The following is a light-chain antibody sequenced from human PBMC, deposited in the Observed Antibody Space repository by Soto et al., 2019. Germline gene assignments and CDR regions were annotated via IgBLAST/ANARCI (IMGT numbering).Light chain of an antibody. CDR3: QQFDNWPMYT. Sequence: ETVMTQSPATLSASPGERATLSCRASQSVGRNVAWYQQKPGQAPRLLIYVASTRATGIPARFSGSGSGTEFHLTISSLQSEDFAVYYCQQFDNWPMYTFGQGTKVDIK. CDR1: QSVGRN. J-gene: IGKJ2*01. V-gene: IGKV3-15*01. CDR2: VAS.